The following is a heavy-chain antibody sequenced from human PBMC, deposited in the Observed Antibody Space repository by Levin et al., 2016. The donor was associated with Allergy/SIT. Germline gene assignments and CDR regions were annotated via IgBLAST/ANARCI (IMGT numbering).Heavy chain of an antibody. D-gene: IGHD6-25*01. V-gene: IGHV3-23*01. CDR2: ITDSGGAT. CDR1: GFTFSNSA. CDR3: ANDAAGVPFDS. Sequence: GESLKISCAASGFTFSNSAMSWVRQTPGKGLEWVSLITDSGGATYYADSLKGRFSVSRDNSKNMVYLQMRSLRAEDTAVYYCANDAAGVPFDSWGQGTLVTVSS. J-gene: IGHJ4*02.